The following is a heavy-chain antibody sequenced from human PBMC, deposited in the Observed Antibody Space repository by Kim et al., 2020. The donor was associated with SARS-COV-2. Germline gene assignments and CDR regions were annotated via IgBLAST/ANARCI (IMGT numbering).Heavy chain of an antibody. V-gene: IGHV4-39*07. CDR1: GGSISSSSYY. CDR3: ARLAVAGYGAAKDCDY. J-gene: IGHJ4*01. CDR2: IYYSGST. D-gene: IGHD6-19*01. Sequence: SETLSLTCTVSGGSISSSSYYWGWIRQPPGKGLEWIGSIYYSGSTYYNPSLKSRVTISVDTSKNQFSLKLSSVTAADTAVYYCARLAVAGYGAAKDCDY.